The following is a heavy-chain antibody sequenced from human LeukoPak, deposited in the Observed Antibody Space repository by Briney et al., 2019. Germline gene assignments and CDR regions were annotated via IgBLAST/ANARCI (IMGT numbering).Heavy chain of an antibody. D-gene: IGHD3/OR15-3a*01. Sequence: GGSLRLSCAASGFTFSNAWMSWVRQAPGKGLEWVAVISYDGSSKYYADSVKGRFTISRDDSKNTLYLQMNSLRPEDTALYYCARERTGYYMASWGQGTLVTVSS. CDR3: ARERTGYYMAS. CDR1: GFTFSNAW. J-gene: IGHJ5*02. CDR2: ISYDGSSK. V-gene: IGHV3-30*03.